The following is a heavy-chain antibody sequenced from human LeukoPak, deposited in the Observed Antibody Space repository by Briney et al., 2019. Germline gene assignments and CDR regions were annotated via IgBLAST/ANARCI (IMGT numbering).Heavy chain of an antibody. D-gene: IGHD6-13*01. V-gene: IGHV1-69*13. CDR1: GGAFSSYA. CDR3: ARAEGADIAAAAYFDY. CDR2: IIPIFDTA. Sequence: SVKVSCKASGGAFSSYAISWVRQAPGQGLEWMGGIIPIFDTANYAQKFQGRVTITADESTSTAYMELSSLRSEDTAVYYCARAEGADIAAAAYFDYWGQGTLVTVSS. J-gene: IGHJ4*02.